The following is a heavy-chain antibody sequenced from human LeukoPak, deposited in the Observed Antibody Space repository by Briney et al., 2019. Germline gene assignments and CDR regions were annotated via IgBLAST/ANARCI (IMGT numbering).Heavy chain of an antibody. D-gene: IGHD3-10*01. CDR2: IYYSGST. J-gene: IGHJ4*02. CDR3: ARRGGELLYYFDY. Sequence: SETLSLTCTVSGGSISSSSYYWGWIRQPPGKGLEWIGSIYYSGSTYYNPSLKSRVTISVDTSKNQFSLKLSSVTAADTAVYYCARRGGELLYYFDYWGQGTLVTVSS. CDR1: GGSISSSSYY. V-gene: IGHV4-39*07.